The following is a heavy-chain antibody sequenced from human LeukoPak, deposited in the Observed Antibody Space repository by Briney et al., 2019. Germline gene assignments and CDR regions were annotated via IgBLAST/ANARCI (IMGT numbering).Heavy chain of an antibody. D-gene: IGHD2-8*02. J-gene: IGHJ6*03. V-gene: IGHV4-61*02. CDR3: ARYTGGGRTGYYYYYYMDV. Sequence: SETLSLTCTVSGYSISSGYYWGWIRQPAGKGLEWIGRIYTSGSTNYNPSLKSRVTISVDTSKNQFSLKLSSVTAADTAVYYCARYTGGGRTGYYYYYYMDVWGKGTTVTVSS. CDR1: GYSISSGYY. CDR2: IYTSGST.